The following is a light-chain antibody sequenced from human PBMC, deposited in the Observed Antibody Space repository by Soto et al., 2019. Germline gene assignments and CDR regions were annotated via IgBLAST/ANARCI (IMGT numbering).Light chain of an antibody. CDR2: GAS. Sequence: VMTQSPATLSVSPGERATLTCRVSQSVSNYLAWYQQKPGQAPRLLIYGASSRATSIPARFSGSGSGTEFTLTISSLQSEDFAVYYCQQYNKWPRTFGRGTKVEIK. CDR3: QQYNKWPRT. V-gene: IGKV3-15*01. CDR1: QSVSNY. J-gene: IGKJ1*01.